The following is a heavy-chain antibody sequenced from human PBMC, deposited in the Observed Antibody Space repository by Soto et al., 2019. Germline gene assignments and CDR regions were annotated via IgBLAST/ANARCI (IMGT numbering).Heavy chain of an antibody. CDR3: ARLQLRRLNRNGAYYFDY. D-gene: IGHD1-1*01. V-gene: IGHV5-51*03. Sequence: EVQLVQSGAEVKKPGESLKISCKGSGYNFTNHWIGWVRQMPGNGLEWMGVIYLSDSDTRYSPSFQGQVTISGDKSISTAYLQWGSLKASDTAMYYCARLQLRRLNRNGAYYFDYWGQGTLVTVSS. CDR1: GYNFTNHW. CDR2: IYLSDSDT. J-gene: IGHJ4*02.